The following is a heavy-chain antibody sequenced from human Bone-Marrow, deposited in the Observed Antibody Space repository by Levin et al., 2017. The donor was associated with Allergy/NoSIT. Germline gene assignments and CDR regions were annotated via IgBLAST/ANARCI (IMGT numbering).Heavy chain of an antibody. CDR3: ARDRTSYGDYEGW. Sequence: GASVKVSCKASGYTFTGYYMHWVRQAPGQGLEWMGWINPNSGGTNYAQKFQGRVTMTRDTSISTAYMELSRLRSDDTAVYYCARDRTSYGDYEGWWGQGTLVTVSS. CDR2: INPNSGGT. D-gene: IGHD4-17*01. V-gene: IGHV1-2*02. CDR1: GYTFTGYY. J-gene: IGHJ4*02.